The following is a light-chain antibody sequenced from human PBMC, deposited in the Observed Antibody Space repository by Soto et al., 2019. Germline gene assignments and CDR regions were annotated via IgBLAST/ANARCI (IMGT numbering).Light chain of an antibody. CDR3: QQLNSYPFLT. CDR1: QGIRSY. J-gene: IGKJ4*01. CDR2: AAS. V-gene: IGKV1-9*01. Sequence: DIQLTQSPSFLSASVGDRVTITCRASQGIRSYLACYQQKTGTAPKLLIYAASTLQSGVPSRFSGSVSGTEFPLTISSLQPEDFETDYCQQLNSYPFLTFGGGTKGEIK.